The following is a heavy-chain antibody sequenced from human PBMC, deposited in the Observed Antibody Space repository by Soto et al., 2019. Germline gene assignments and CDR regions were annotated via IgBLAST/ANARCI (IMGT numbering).Heavy chain of an antibody. CDR2: IWNDGSNK. J-gene: IGHJ4*02. D-gene: IGHD3-16*01. Sequence: QVQLVESGGGVVQPGRSLRLSCAASGFTFSIYGMHWVRQAPGKGLEWVAVIWNDGSNKYYGDSVKGRFTISRDNSKNTLYLHMNSLRADDTAVYYWARAVGPFDYWGQGTLVTVSS. V-gene: IGHV3-33*01. CDR3: ARAVGPFDY. CDR1: GFTFSIYG.